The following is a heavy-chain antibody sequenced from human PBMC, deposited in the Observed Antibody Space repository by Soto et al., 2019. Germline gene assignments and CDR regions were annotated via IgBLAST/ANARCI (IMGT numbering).Heavy chain of an antibody. D-gene: IGHD6-13*01. CDR1: GFSFTSSG. CDR3: ARESLYSSSLSNWFDP. CDR2: VSAKSVDT. V-gene: IGHV1-18*04. J-gene: IGHJ5*02. Sequence: ASVKVSCKASGFSFTSSGFNWVRQAPGQGLEWVGWVSAKSVDTKCVENLQGRVTMTTDTSTNTAYMELRSLTSDDTAVYYCARESLYSSSLSNWFDPWGQGTLVTVSS.